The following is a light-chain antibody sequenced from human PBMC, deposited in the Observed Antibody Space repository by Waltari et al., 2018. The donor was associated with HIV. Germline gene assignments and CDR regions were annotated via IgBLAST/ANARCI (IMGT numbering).Light chain of an antibody. V-gene: IGKV1-9*01. CDR1: QNICSY. CDR3: QQVNGYPLT. CDR2: ATS. Sequence: DIQLTQSPSFLSASIGDRVTITCRASQNICSYLVWYQQKPGRAPQVLIYATSTLQSGVPSRFSGSGSGTEFALTITNLQPDDFATYYCQQVNGYPLTFGGGTKVEIK. J-gene: IGKJ4*01.